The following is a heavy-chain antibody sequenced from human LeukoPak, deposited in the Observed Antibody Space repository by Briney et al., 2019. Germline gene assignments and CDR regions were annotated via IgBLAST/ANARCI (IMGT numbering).Heavy chain of an antibody. CDR3: ARPTMVRGVMVRYYGMDV. CDR2: IIPIFGTA. V-gene: IGHV1-69*13. J-gene: IGHJ6*02. CDR1: GGTFSSYA. Sequence: GASVKVSCKASGGTFSSYAISWVRQAPGQGLEWMGGIIPIFGTANYAQKFQGRVTITADESTSTAYMELSSLRSEDTAVYYCARPTMVRGVMVRYYGMDVWGQGTTVTVSS. D-gene: IGHD3-10*01.